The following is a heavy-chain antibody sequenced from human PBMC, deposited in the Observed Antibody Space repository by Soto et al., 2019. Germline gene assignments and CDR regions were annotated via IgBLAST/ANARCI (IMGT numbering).Heavy chain of an antibody. CDR3: ARDPSYYGMDV. CDR2: INAGNGNT. CDR1: GYTFTSYA. V-gene: IGHV1-3*01. J-gene: IGHJ6*02. Sequence: GASVKVSCKASGYTFTSYAMHWVRQAPGQRLEWMGWINAGNGNTKYSQKFRGRVTITRDTSASTAYMGLSSLRSEDTAVYYCARDPSYYGMDVWGQGTTVTVSS.